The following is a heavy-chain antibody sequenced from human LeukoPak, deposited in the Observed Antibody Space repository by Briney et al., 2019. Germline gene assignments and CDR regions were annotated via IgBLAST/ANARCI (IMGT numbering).Heavy chain of an antibody. Sequence: SETLSLTCTVSGGSISSGSYYWSWIRQPAGKGLEWIGRIYTSGSTNYNPSLKSRVTISVDTSENQFSLKLSSVTAADTAVYYCAREVNEGVTIFGVVRNWFDPWGQGTLVTVSS. J-gene: IGHJ5*02. V-gene: IGHV4-61*02. CDR2: IYTSGST. CDR3: AREVNEGVTIFGVVRNWFDP. D-gene: IGHD3-3*01. CDR1: GGSISSGSYY.